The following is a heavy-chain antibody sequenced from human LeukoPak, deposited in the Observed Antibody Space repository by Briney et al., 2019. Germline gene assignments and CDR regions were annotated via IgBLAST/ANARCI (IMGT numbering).Heavy chain of an antibody. CDR1: GGSFSGYY. D-gene: IGHD3-16*02. J-gene: IGHJ4*02. CDR3: ASWGAYYDYVWGSYRSHYYFDY. CDR2: INHSGST. Sequence: SETLSFTCAVYGGSFSGYYWSWIRQPPGKGLEWIGEINHSGSTNYNPSLKSRVTISVDTSKNQFSLKLSSVTAADTAVYYCASWGAYYDYVWGSYRSHYYFDYWGQGTLVTVSS. V-gene: IGHV4-34*01.